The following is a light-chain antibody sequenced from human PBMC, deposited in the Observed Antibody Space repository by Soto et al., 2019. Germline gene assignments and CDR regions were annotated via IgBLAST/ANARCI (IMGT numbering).Light chain of an antibody. V-gene: IGKV3-15*01. Sequence: EIVMTQSPATLSVSPGERATLSCRASQSVSSNLAWYQQKPGQAPRLLIYGASTRATGIPARFSGSGSGTEFTLPISSLQSEDFAVYYCKQYNNWPTFGQGTKV. CDR3: KQYNNWPT. CDR1: QSVSSN. J-gene: IGKJ1*01. CDR2: GAS.